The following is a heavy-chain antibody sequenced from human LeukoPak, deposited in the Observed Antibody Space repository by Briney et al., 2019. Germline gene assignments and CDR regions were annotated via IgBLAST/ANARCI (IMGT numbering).Heavy chain of an antibody. D-gene: IGHD1-26*01. CDR1: GFTFSLYT. CDR2: ISSNGNYI. CDR3: ARSSPYSGSLV. Sequence: GGSLRLSCAASGFTFSLYTMNWVRQAPGKGLEWVSSISSNGNYIHYADSVKGRFTISRDNAKTSVYLEMNSLRVEDTAVYYCARSSPYSGSLVWGQGTMVTVSS. V-gene: IGHV3-21*04. J-gene: IGHJ3*01.